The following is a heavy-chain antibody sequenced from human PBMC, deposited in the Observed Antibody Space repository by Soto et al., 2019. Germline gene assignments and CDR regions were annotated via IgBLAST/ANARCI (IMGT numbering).Heavy chain of an antibody. J-gene: IGHJ6*02. CDR1: GGSISSGGYY. Sequence: SETLSLTCTVSGGSISSGGYYWSWIRQHPGKGLEWIGYIYYSGSTYYNPSLKSRVTISVDTSKNQFSLKLSSVTAADTAVYYCARKKTYSSGWYYYFGIDAWGQGTTVTVSS. CDR2: IYYSGST. D-gene: IGHD6-19*01. CDR3: ARKKTYSSGWYYYFGIDA. V-gene: IGHV4-31*03.